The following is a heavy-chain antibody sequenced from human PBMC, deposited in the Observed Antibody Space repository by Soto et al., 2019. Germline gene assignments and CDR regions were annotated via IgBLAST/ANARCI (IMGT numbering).Heavy chain of an antibody. CDR3: ARYTRPYGSGSFGMDV. Sequence: QVQLQESGPGLVKPSQTLSLTCTVSGGSISSGDYYWSWIRQPPGKGLEWIGYIYYSGSTYYNPSLNRRVTISVDTSKNQFSLKLSSVTAADPAVYYWARYTRPYGSGSFGMDVWGQGTTVTVSS. CDR2: IYYSGST. CDR1: GGSISSGDYY. J-gene: IGHJ6*02. V-gene: IGHV4-30-4*01. D-gene: IGHD3-10*01.